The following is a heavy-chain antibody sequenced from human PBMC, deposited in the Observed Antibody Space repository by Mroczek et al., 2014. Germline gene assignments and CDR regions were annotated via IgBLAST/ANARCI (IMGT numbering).Heavy chain of an antibody. D-gene: IGHD6-13*01. V-gene: IGHV4-34*01. J-gene: IGHJ4*02. CDR3: ARGATAAGRSYFDY. CDR2: INHSGST. Sequence: QVQLQQWGAGLLKPSETLSLTCAVYGGSFSGYYWSWIRQPPGKGLEWIGEINHSGSTNYNPSLKSRVTISVDTSKNQFSLKLSSVTAADTAVYYCARGATAAGRSYFDYWGQGTLVTVSS. CDR1: GGSFSGYY.